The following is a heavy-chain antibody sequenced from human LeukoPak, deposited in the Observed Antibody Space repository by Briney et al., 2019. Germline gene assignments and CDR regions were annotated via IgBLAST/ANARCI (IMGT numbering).Heavy chain of an antibody. CDR2: IIPIFGTA. J-gene: IGHJ4*02. Sequence: GASVKVSCKASGGTFSSYAISWVRQAPGQGLEWMGGIIPIFGTANYAQKFQGRVTITADKSTTTAYMEVSSLRSEDTAVYYCARGEVPPHYFDSWGQGTLVTVSS. CDR1: GGTFSSYA. CDR3: ARGEVPPHYFDS. V-gene: IGHV1-69*06.